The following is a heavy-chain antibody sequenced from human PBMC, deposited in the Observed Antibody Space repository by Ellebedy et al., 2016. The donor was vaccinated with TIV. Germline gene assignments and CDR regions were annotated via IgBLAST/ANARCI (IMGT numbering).Heavy chain of an antibody. D-gene: IGHD2/OR15-2a*01. CDR2: ISSSGSTI. CDR1: GFTFSDYY. CDR3: ARDGLELGFSTFQH. Sequence: GESLKISXAASGFTFSDYYMSWIRQAPGKGLEWVSYISSSGSTIYYADSVKGRFTISRDNAKNSLYLQMNSLRAEDTAVYYCARDGLELGFSTFQHWGQGTLVTVSS. J-gene: IGHJ1*01. V-gene: IGHV3-11*01.